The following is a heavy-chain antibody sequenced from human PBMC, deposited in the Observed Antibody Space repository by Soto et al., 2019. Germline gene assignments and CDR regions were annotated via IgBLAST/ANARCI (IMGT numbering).Heavy chain of an antibody. J-gene: IGHJ4*02. Sequence: PGGSLRLSCAASGFTFSKYWMHWVRQRPGKGLVWVSRIIIYGTSTSYAGSLKGRFTFSRDNARNTLYLQMNSLRAEDTAVYYCVKDHTGPDDYWGQGTLVTSPQ. CDR3: VKDHTGPDDY. CDR1: GFTFSKYW. CDR2: IIIYGTST. D-gene: IGHD2-8*02. V-gene: IGHV3-74*01.